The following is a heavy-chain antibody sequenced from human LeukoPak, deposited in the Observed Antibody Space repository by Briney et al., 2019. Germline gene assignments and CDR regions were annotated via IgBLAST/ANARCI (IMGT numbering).Heavy chain of an antibody. CDR2: IYTSWST. Sequence: SETLSLTCTVSGGFISSGSYYWSWIRQPAGKGLEWVGRIYTSWSTNYNPSLKSRVSISIDTSKNQFSLKLSSVTAADTAVYYCARGVGSSSRVRYSYMDVWGKGTTVTVSS. J-gene: IGHJ6*03. CDR1: GGFISSGSYY. CDR3: ARGVGSSSRVRYSYMDV. D-gene: IGHD2-2*01. V-gene: IGHV4-61*02.